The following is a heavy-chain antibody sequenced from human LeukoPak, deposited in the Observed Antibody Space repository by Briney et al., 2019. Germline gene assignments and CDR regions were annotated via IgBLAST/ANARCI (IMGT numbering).Heavy chain of an antibody. CDR2: ISSSSSTI. Sequence: GETLRLSCAASGFTFSSYSMNWVRQAPGQGLEWVSYISSSSSTIYYANSVKGRFTISRDNAKNSLYLPMNSLRDEDTAVYYCARDLAQFRRIAGADPGWGQGSLVT. V-gene: IGHV3-48*02. J-gene: IGHJ4*02. D-gene: IGHD6-13*01. CDR1: GFTFSSYS. CDR3: ARDLAQFRRIAGADPG.